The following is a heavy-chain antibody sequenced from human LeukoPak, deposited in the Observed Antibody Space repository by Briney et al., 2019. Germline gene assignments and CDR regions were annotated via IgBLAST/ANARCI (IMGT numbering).Heavy chain of an antibody. Sequence: GGSLRLSCAASGFTFSDYYMSWIRQAPGKGLEWVSYISSSGSTIYYADSVKGRFTISRDNAKNSLYLQMNSLGAEDTAVYYCARQLPADYYGSGYFDYWGQGTLVTVSS. CDR2: ISSSGSTI. D-gene: IGHD3-10*01. V-gene: IGHV3-11*04. CDR1: GFTFSDYY. CDR3: ARQLPADYYGSGYFDY. J-gene: IGHJ4*02.